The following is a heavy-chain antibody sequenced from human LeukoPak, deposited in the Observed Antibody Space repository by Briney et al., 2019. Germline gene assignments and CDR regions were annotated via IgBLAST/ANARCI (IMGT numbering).Heavy chain of an antibody. Sequence: GASVKVSCKASGYTFTSYSISWVRQAPGQGLEWMGWISAYNGNTNYAQKLQGRVTMTTDTSTSTAYMELRSLRSDDTAVYYCARKGRAYYDILTGYHDYWGQGTLVTVSS. CDR2: ISAYNGNT. J-gene: IGHJ4*02. D-gene: IGHD3-9*01. CDR3: ARKGRAYYDILTGYHDY. V-gene: IGHV1-18*01. CDR1: GYTFTSYS.